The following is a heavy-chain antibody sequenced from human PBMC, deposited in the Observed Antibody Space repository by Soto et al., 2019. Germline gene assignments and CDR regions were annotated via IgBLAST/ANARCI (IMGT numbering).Heavy chain of an antibody. CDR2: ISGSGGST. J-gene: IGHJ5*02. D-gene: IGHD2-15*01. CDR3: AKVPDIVVVVAATPS. V-gene: IGHV3-23*01. CDR1: GFTFSSYA. Sequence: EVQLLESGGGWVQPGGSLRLSCAASGFTFSSYAMSWVRRAPGKGLEWVSAISGSGGSTYYADSVKGRFTISRDNSKNTLYLQMNSLRAEDTAVYYCAKVPDIVVVVAATPSWGQGTLVTVSS.